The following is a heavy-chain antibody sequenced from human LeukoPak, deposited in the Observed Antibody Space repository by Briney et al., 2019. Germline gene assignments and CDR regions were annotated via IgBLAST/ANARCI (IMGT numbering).Heavy chain of an antibody. CDR1: GGSISSNSYY. Sequence: PSETLSLTCTVSGGSISSNSYYWGWLRQPPGKGLEWIAIIKSSGNTFYTPSLKSRVTISVDTSKNQFSLNLSTVTAADTAVYYCAREVYGSGRVRNFDSWGQGTLVTVSS. D-gene: IGHD3-10*01. V-gene: IGHV4-39*07. J-gene: IGHJ4*02. CDR3: AREVYGSGRVRNFDS. CDR2: IKSSGNT.